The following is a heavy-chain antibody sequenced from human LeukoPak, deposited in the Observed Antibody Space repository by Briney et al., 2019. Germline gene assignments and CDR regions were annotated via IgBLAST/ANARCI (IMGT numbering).Heavy chain of an antibody. CDR3: ALIRRSNWYVDY. J-gene: IGHJ4*02. V-gene: IGHV4-38-2*02. Sequence: PSETLSLTCTVSGYSISSGYYWGWIRQPPGKGLEWIGCIYHSGSTYYNPSLKSRVTISVDTSKNQFSLKLSSVTATDTAVCYCALIRRSNWYVDYWGQGTLVTVSS. D-gene: IGHD6-13*01. CDR2: IYHSGST. CDR1: GYSISSGYY.